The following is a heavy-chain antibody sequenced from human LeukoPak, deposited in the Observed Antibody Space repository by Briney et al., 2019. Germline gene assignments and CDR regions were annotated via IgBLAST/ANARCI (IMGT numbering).Heavy chain of an antibody. CDR2: ISAYNGNT. D-gene: IGHD1-26*01. Sequence: ASVKVSCKASGYTFTSYGISWVRQAPGQGLEWMGWISAYNGNTNYAQKLQGRVTMTTDTSTSTAYMELRSLRSDDTAVYYCARDRESGSYLDYFDYWGQGTLVTVSS. J-gene: IGHJ4*02. CDR3: ARDRESGSYLDYFDY. CDR1: GYTFTSYG. V-gene: IGHV1-18*01.